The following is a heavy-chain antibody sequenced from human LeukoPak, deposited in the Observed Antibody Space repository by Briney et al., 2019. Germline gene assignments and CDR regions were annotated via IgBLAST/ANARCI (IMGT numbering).Heavy chain of an antibody. CDR2: ISGSGGST. J-gene: IGHJ4*02. CDR1: GFTFSSYA. D-gene: IGHD3-22*01. V-gene: IGHV3-23*01. CDR3: AKDYYDSSGYWYYFDY. Sequence: GGSLRLSCAASGFTFSSYAMRWVRQAPGKGLEWVSAISGSGGSTYYADSVKGRFTISRDNSKNTLYLQMNSLRAEDTAVYYCAKDYYDSSGYWYYFDYWGQGTLVTVSS.